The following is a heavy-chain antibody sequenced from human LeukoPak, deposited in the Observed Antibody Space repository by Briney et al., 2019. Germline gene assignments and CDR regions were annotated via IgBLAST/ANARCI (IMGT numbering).Heavy chain of an antibody. Sequence: GGSLRLSCAASGFTFSSYAMSWARQAPGKGLEWVSAISGSGGSTYYADSVKGRFTISRDNSKNTLYLQMNSLRAEDTAVYYCAKDGRVTMIVVTRDFDYWGQGTLVTVSS. J-gene: IGHJ4*02. D-gene: IGHD3-22*01. CDR3: AKDGRVTMIVVTRDFDY. V-gene: IGHV3-23*01. CDR1: GFTFSSYA. CDR2: ISGSGGST.